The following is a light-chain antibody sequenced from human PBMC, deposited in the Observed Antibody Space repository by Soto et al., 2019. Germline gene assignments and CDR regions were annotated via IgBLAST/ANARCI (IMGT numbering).Light chain of an antibody. CDR1: SSDVGGYNY. CDR3: SSYTSSSTPVYV. Sequence: QSVRTQPASVSGSPGQSITISCTGTSSDVGGYNYVSWYQQHPGKAPKLMIYDVSNRPSGVSDRFSGSKSGNTASLTISGLQADDESDYYCSSYTSSSTPVYVFGSGTEVPVL. J-gene: IGLJ1*01. V-gene: IGLV2-14*01. CDR2: DVS.